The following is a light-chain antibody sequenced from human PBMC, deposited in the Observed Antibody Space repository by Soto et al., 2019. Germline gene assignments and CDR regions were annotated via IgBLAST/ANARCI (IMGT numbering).Light chain of an antibody. J-gene: IGKJ4*01. Sequence: EIVMTQSPATLSVSPGDRATLSCRASQSVSRNLAWYQQTPGQAPRLLIYGASTRATGIPARFSGSGSGTEFTLTISSLQSEDFAVYYWQQYNNWPPLTFGGGTKVEIK. CDR1: QSVSRN. CDR3: QQYNNWPPLT. CDR2: GAS. V-gene: IGKV3-15*01.